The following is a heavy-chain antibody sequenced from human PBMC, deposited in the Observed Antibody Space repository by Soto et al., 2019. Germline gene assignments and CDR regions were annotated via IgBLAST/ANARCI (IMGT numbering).Heavy chain of an antibody. CDR3: ARGPVRESYYYYGMDV. Sequence: TLALSSVVSGGSISSGGYSWSWIRQPPGKGLEWIGYIYHSGSTYYNPSLKSRVTISVDRSKNQFSLKLISVTAADTAVYYCARGPVRESYYYYGMDVWGQGTTVTVSS. CDR2: IYHSGST. CDR1: GGSISSGGYS. J-gene: IGHJ6*02. D-gene: IGHD3-10*02. V-gene: IGHV4-30-2*01.